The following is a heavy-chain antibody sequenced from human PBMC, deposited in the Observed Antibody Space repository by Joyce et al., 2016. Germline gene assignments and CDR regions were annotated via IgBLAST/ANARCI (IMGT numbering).Heavy chain of an antibody. V-gene: IGHV3-15*01. CDR1: SDAW. J-gene: IGHJ4*02. Sequence: SDAWMSWVRQSPGKGLEWVGRIKSKRYDATTDFTAPVKGRFTISRDDSKNTLYLQMNSLKTEDTAVYYCTTVVGNTSGWRAYFESWGQGTLVTVSS. CDR3: TTVVGNTSGWRAYFES. D-gene: IGHD6-19*01. CDR2: IKSKRYDATT.